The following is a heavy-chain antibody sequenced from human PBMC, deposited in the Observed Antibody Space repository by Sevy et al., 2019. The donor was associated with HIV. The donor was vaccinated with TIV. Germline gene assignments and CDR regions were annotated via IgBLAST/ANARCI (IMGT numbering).Heavy chain of an antibody. CDR2: IRSNTDGGTT. CDR3: TTDREYSDFKGGFDY. D-gene: IGHD4-17*01. Sequence: GGSLRLSCAASGLTFTDAWMAWVRQAPGKGLEWVGRIRSNTDGGTTEYAAPLKGRFTISRDDSKNTMHLQMNILKSADTAVYYCTTDREYSDFKGGFDYWGRGTLVTVSS. CDR1: GLTFTDAW. J-gene: IGHJ4*02. V-gene: IGHV3-15*01.